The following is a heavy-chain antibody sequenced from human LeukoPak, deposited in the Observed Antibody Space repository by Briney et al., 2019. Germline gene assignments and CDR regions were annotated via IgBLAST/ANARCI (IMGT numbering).Heavy chain of an antibody. CDR2: VYSGGST. V-gene: IGHV3-53*01. Sequence: GGSLRLSCAASGFTFSTSSMAWVRQAPGKGLEWVSVVYSGGSTYYADSVKGRFTISRDNSKNTLYLQMSSLRAEDTAVYYCARGGYSSGWYRDWGQGTLVTVSS. CDR1: GFTFSTSS. CDR3: ARGGYSSGWYRD. D-gene: IGHD6-19*01. J-gene: IGHJ4*02.